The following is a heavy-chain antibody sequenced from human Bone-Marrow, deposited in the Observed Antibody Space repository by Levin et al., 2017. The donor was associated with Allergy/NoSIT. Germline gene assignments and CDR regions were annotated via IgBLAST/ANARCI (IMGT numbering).Heavy chain of an antibody. CDR1: GFTVSNNY. Sequence: GGSLRLSCAASGFTVSNNYMTWVRQAPGRGLEWVSLIYSVGTTYYADSVKGRLTISRDSSKNTPYLQMNSLRAEDTAVYYCARNVLVTDLGYWGQGTLVTVSS. V-gene: IGHV3-53*01. CDR3: ARNVLVTDLGY. CDR2: IYSVGTT. D-gene: IGHD1-14*01. J-gene: IGHJ4*02.